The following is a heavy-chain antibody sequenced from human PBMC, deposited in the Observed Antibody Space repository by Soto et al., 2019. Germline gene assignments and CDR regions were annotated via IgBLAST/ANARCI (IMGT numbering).Heavy chain of an antibody. Sequence: EVQLLESGGGLVQPGGSLRLSCAASGFTFSSYAMSWVRQAPGKGLEWVSAISGSGGSTYYADSVKGRFTISRDNSKNTLYLQMNSLRAEDTAVYYRAKDMRPSSRYIAAAGPFDYWGQGTLVTVSS. D-gene: IGHD6-13*01. CDR3: AKDMRPSSRYIAAAGPFDY. CDR2: ISGSGGST. V-gene: IGHV3-23*01. J-gene: IGHJ4*02. CDR1: GFTFSSYA.